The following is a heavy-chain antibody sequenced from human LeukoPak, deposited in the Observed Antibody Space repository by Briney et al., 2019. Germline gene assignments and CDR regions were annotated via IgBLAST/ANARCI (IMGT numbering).Heavy chain of an antibody. Sequence: SETLSLTFTVSGXSISSTIYYWGWIRQPPGKGLEWIGSIYYSGSTYYNPSLKSRVTISVDTSKNQFSLKLSSVTAADKAVYYCARQRGYCSGGSCYGRWFDPWGQGTLVTVSS. V-gene: IGHV4-39*01. D-gene: IGHD2-15*01. J-gene: IGHJ5*02. CDR2: IYYSGST. CDR1: GXSISSTIYY. CDR3: ARQRGYCSGGSCYGRWFDP.